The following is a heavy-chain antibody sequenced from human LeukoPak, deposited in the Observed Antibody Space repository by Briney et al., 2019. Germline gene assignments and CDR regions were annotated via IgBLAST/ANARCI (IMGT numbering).Heavy chain of an antibody. J-gene: IGHJ5*02. CDR3: ASGSLSVAAAGTWFDP. V-gene: IGHV3-48*01. CDR2: ISSSSSTI. Sequence: GGSLRLSCAASGFTFSSYSMNWVRQAPGKGLEWVSYISSSSSTIYYADSAKGRFTISRDNAKNSLYLQMNSLRAEDTAVYYCASGSLSVAAAGTWFDPWGQGTLVTVSS. CDR1: GFTFSSYS. D-gene: IGHD6-13*01.